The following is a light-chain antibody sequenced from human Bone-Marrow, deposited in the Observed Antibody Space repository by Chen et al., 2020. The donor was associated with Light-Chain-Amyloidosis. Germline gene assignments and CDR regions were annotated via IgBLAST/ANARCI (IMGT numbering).Light chain of an antibody. CDR1: DLPTKY. CDR3: QSADSSGTYEVI. CDR2: RDT. V-gene: IGLV3-25*03. Sequence: SFELTPATSVAGAPGPAARITRPGDDLPTKYAYWYQQKPGQAPVLVIHRDTERPSGISERFSGSSSGTTATLTISGVQAEDEADYHCQSADSSGTYEVIFGGGTKLTVL. J-gene: IGLJ2*01.